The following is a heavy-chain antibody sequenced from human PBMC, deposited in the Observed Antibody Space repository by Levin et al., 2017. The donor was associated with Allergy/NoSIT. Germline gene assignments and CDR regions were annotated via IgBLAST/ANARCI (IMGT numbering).Heavy chain of an antibody. D-gene: IGHD2-2*01. CDR1: GGSFSSGRYY. V-gene: IGHV4-31*03. CDR2: ISYSGST. CDR3: ARDLDCSGTSCYWGWFDL. J-gene: IGHJ5*02. Sequence: PSETLSLTCTVSGGSFSSGRYYWSWLRQHPGTGLEWIGYISYSGSTYYNPSLKSRVTISVDTSKNQFSLKLSSVTAADPAVYYCARDLDCSGTSCYWGWFDLWGQGTLVTVSS.